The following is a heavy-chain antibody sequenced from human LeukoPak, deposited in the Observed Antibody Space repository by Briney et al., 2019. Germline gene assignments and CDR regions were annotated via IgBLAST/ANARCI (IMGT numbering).Heavy chain of an antibody. J-gene: IGHJ4*02. D-gene: IGHD3-10*01. CDR3: ARVPHAMVRGVIITEFYFDY. V-gene: IGHV3-21*01. Sequence: GGSLRLSCAASGLTFSSYSMNWVRQAPGKGLEWVSSINSSSNYIYYADSVKGRFTISRDNAKNSLYLQMNSLRAEDTAVYYCARVPHAMVRGVIITEFYFDYWGQGTLVTVSS. CDR2: INSSSNYI. CDR1: GLTFSSYS.